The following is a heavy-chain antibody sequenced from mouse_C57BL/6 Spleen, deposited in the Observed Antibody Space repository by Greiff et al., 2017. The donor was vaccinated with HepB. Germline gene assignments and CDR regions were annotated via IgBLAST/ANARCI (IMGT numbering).Heavy chain of an antibody. J-gene: IGHJ3*01. CDR2: INPNNGGT. V-gene: IGHV1-26*01. CDR3: ARGGENYYGSTWFAY. CDR1: GYTFTDYY. D-gene: IGHD1-1*01. Sequence: VQLKQSGPELVKPGASVKISCKASGYTFTDYYMNWVKQSHGKSLEWIGDINPNNGGTSYNQKFKGKATLTVDKSSSTAYMELRSLTSEDSAVYYCARGGENYYGSTWFAYWGQGTLVTVSA.